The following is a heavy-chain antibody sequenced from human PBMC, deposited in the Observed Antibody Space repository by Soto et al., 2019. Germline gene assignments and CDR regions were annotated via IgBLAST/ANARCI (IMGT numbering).Heavy chain of an antibody. V-gene: IGHV4-4*07. D-gene: IGHD3-10*01. CDR2: IYSHGTT. Sequence: QVQLQESGPGLVKPSETLSLTCTVSGGSISSYYWSWIRQSAGKGLEWIGRIYSHGTTNYNPSLKSRVTVSVDTYKNQVSLKLTSVAAADTAVYYCAREEDYYGSGSYYNKYNWFDPWGQGTLVTVSS. CDR3: AREEDYYGSGSYYNKYNWFDP. CDR1: GGSISSYY. J-gene: IGHJ5*02.